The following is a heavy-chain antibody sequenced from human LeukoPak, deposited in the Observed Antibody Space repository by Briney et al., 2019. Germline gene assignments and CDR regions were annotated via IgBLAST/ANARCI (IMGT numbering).Heavy chain of an antibody. J-gene: IGHJ4*02. Sequence: PGGSLRLSCAASGFTFSSYGMHWVRQAPGKGLEWVAFIRCDGSNKYYADSVKGRFTISRDNSKNTLYLQMNSLRAEDTAVYYCAAGPGGATVDYWGQGTLVTVSS. V-gene: IGHV3-30*02. CDR1: GFTFSSYG. D-gene: IGHD1-26*01. CDR2: IRCDGSNK. CDR3: AAGPGGATVDY.